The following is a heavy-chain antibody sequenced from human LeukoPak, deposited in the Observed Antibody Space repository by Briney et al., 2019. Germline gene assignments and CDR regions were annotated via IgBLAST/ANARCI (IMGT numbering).Heavy chain of an antibody. V-gene: IGHV3-23*01. D-gene: IGHD6-13*01. Sequence: QPGGSLRLSCAASGFTFSAYAMTWVRQSPGKGLEYVSAVNNNGGSTYYADSVRGRFTISRDNSKNTLYLQMNSLRAEDTAVYYCAGPGIEHSWGQGTLVTVSS. CDR2: VNNNGGST. J-gene: IGHJ5*02. CDR1: GFTFSAYA. CDR3: AGPGIEHS.